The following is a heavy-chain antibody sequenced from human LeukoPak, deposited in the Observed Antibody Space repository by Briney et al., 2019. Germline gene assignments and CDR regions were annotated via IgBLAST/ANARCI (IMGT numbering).Heavy chain of an antibody. CDR3: ARVLSGYQNNWFDP. V-gene: IGHV3-7*01. D-gene: IGHD3-3*01. CDR1: GFTFSSYW. CDR2: IKQDGSEK. Sequence: AGGSLRLSCAASGFTFSSYWMSWVRQAPGKGLEWVANIKQDGSEKYFVDSVKGRFTISRDNAKNSLYLQMNSLRAEDTAVYYCARVLSGYQNNWFDPWGQGTLVTVSS. J-gene: IGHJ5*02.